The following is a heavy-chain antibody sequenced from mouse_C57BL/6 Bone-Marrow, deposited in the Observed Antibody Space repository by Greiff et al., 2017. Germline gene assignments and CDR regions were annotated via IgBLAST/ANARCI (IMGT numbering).Heavy chain of an antibody. Sequence: EVKVEESGGGLVKPGGSLKLSCAASGFTFSDYGMHWVRQAPEKGLEWVAYISSGSSTIYYADTVKGRFTISRDNAKNTLFLQMTSLRSEDTAMYYCARDYYGPYWYFDVWGTGTTVTVSS. V-gene: IGHV5-17*01. CDR1: GFTFSDYG. CDR2: ISSGSSTI. J-gene: IGHJ1*03. CDR3: ARDYYGPYWYFDV. D-gene: IGHD1-1*01.